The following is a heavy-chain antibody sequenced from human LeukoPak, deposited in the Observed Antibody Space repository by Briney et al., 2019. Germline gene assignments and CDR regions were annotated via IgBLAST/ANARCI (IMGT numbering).Heavy chain of an antibody. CDR1: GYTFTNYY. CDR2: IHSGGGST. Sequence: ASVKVSCKASGYTFTNYYMHWVRQAPGQGLEWMGIIHSGGGSTTYAQKFQGRVTMTRDTSTSTVYMELSSLRSEDTAVYYCARSGGDRPDYCGQGTLVTVSS. D-gene: IGHD2-21*02. V-gene: IGHV1-46*01. CDR3: ARSGGDRPDY. J-gene: IGHJ4*02.